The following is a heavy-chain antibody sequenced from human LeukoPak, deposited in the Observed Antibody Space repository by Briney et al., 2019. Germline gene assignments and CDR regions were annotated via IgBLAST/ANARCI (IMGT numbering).Heavy chain of an antibody. Sequence: SETLSLTCTVSGGSISSSSYYWGWIRQPPGKGLEWIGSIYYSGSTYYNPSLKSRVTISVDTSKNQFSLKLSSVTAADTAVYYCARPTYYYDSSGYSEAPFDIWGQGTMVTVSP. V-gene: IGHV4-39*01. J-gene: IGHJ3*02. D-gene: IGHD3-22*01. CDR1: GGSISSSSYY. CDR2: IYYSGST. CDR3: ARPTYYYDSSGYSEAPFDI.